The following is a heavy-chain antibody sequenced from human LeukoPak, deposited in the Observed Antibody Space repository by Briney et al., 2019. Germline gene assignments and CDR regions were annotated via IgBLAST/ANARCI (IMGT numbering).Heavy chain of an antibody. Sequence: SETLSLTCTVSGASISNYYWSWIRQTPEKGLEWMGHIHSSGGSSYYPSLKSRLTLSIDTSRNQLSLKLPSVTAADTAVYFCARLGSHHDFWGQGALVTVSS. D-gene: IGHD1-26*01. V-gene: IGHV4-4*09. CDR1: GASISNYY. CDR2: IHSSGGS. CDR3: ARLGSHHDF. J-gene: IGHJ4*02.